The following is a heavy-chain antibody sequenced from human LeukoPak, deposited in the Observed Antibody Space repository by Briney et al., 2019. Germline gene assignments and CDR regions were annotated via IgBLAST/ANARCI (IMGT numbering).Heavy chain of an antibody. V-gene: IGHV5-51*01. Sequence: GESLKISCKGSGCRFTSYWIGWVRQMPGKGLEWMGIIYPGDSDTRYSLSFKGQVTISADKSISTAYLQWSSLKASDTAMYYCARHWGLKYCSGGSCQDAFDIWGQGTMVTVSS. J-gene: IGHJ3*02. CDR2: IYPGDSDT. D-gene: IGHD2-15*01. CDR1: GCRFTSYW. CDR3: ARHWGLKYCSGGSCQDAFDI.